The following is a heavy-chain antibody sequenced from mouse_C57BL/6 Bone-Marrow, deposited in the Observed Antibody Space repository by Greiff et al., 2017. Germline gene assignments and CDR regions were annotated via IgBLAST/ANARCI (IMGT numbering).Heavy chain of an antibody. D-gene: IGHD2-1*01. J-gene: IGHJ2*01. CDR2: FHPYNDDT. CDR3: ARGGNYGGYYFDY. Sequence: QVQLKESGAELVKPGASVKMSCKASGYTFTTYPIEWMKQNHGKSLEWIGNFHPYNDDTKYNEKFKGEATFTVEKSSSTVYLELSRLTSDDSAVYYCARGGNYGGYYFDYWGRGTTLTVSS. CDR1: GYTFTTYP. V-gene: IGHV1-47*01.